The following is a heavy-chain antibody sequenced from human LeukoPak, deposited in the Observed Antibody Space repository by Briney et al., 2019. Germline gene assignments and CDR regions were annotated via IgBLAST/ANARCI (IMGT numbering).Heavy chain of an antibody. J-gene: IGHJ5*02. D-gene: IGHD2-2*01. CDR1: GFTFSSYS. V-gene: IGHV3-21*01. CDR2: ISSSSSYI. CDR3: ARLKDGYCSSTSCYYWFDP. Sequence: GSLRLSCAASGFTFSSYSMNWVRQAPGKGLEWVSSISSSSSYIYYADSVKGRFTISRDNAKNSLYLQMNSLRAEDTAVYYCARLKDGYCSSTSCYYWFDPWGQGTLVTVSS.